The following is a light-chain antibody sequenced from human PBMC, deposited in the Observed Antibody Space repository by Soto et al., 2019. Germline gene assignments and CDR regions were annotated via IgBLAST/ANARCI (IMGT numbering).Light chain of an antibody. CDR2: EVT. CDR3: CSYAVTRAFYV. CDR1: TSDVGSYNR. V-gene: IGLV2-23*02. J-gene: IGLJ1*01. Sequence: QSALTQPAAVSGSPGQSLTISCTGTTSDVGSYNRVSWYQQHPGKAPELMIYEVTKRPSVVSDRFSGSKSGNTASLTISGLQAEDEADYYDCSYAVTRAFYVFGTGTKVTVL.